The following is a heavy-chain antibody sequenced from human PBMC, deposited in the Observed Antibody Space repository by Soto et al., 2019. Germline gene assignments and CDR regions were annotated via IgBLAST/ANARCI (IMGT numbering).Heavy chain of an antibody. J-gene: IGHJ4*02. D-gene: IGHD3-10*01. Sequence: ASVKVSCKASGGTFSSYAISWVRQAPGQGLEWMGGINASNGNTNYSQKFQGRVTITRDTSASTAYMELSSLRSEDTAVYYCARNSITMVRGVIMYYFDYWGQGTLVTVSS. CDR3: ARNSITMVRGVIMYYFDY. V-gene: IGHV1-3*01. CDR1: GGTFSSYA. CDR2: INASNGNT.